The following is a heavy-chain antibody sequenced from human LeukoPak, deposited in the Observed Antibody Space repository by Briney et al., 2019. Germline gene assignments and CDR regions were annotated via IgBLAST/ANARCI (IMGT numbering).Heavy chain of an antibody. CDR3: ARDIVVVPAAMYSLYYYYYYMDV. V-gene: IGHV1-46*01. Sequence: ASVKVSCKASGYTFTSYYMHWVLQAPGQGLEWMGIINPSGGSTSCAQKFQGRVTMTRDTSTSTVYMELSSLRSEDTAVYYCARDIVVVPAAMYSLYYYYYYMDVWGKGTTVTVSS. CDR2: INPSGGST. D-gene: IGHD2-2*01. CDR1: GYTFTSYY. J-gene: IGHJ6*03.